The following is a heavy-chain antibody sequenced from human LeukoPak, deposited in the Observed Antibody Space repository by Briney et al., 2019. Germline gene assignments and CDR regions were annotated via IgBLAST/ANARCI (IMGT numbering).Heavy chain of an antibody. CDR1: GYTFTSYD. Sequence: ASVKVSCKASGYTFTSYDINWVRQATGQGLAWMGWMNPNSGNTGYAQKFQGRVTMTRNTSISTAYMELSSLRSEDTAVYYCATSLTPSGWYRSLTPYYYYYMDVWGKGTTVTVSS. CDR3: ATSLTPSGWYRSLTPYYYYYMDV. V-gene: IGHV1-8*01. D-gene: IGHD6-19*01. CDR2: MNPNSGNT. J-gene: IGHJ6*03.